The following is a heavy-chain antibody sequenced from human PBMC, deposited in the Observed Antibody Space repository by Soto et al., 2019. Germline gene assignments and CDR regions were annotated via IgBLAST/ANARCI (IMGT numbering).Heavy chain of an antibody. CDR1: GGSVTTGSYN. Sequence: QVQLQESGPGLVRPSETLSLTCTVSGGSVTTGSYNWSWIRRPPGKGLEWIGNIFFTGMTHYNPSLNNRVTMSVDTSKNQFSLTVTSVTAADPAVYYCARDGHGTAVWGQGTTVTVSS. CDR2: IFFTGMT. V-gene: IGHV4-61*01. J-gene: IGHJ6*02. CDR3: ARDGHGTAV.